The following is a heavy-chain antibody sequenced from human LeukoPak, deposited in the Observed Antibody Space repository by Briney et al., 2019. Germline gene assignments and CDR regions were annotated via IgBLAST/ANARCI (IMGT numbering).Heavy chain of an antibody. J-gene: IGHJ5*01. CDR2: ISSSSSYI. Sequence: SGGSLRLSCAASGFTFSNYGMNWVRQAPGKGLEWVSSISSSSSYIYYADSLKGRFTISRDNAKNSLYLQMDSLRAEDTAVYYCAKEGAYPIITYDSWGQGALVTVSS. CDR3: AKEGAYPIITYDS. V-gene: IGHV3-21*06. CDR1: GFTFSNYG. D-gene: IGHD3-10*01.